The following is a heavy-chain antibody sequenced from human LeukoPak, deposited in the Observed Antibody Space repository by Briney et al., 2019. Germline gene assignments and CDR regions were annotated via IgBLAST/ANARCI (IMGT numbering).Heavy chain of an antibody. J-gene: IGHJ4*02. CDR1: GFTFSSYA. CDR2: ISSNGGST. D-gene: IGHD5-18*01. Sequence: GGSLRLSCAASGFTFSSYAMHWVRQAPGKGLEYVSAISSNGGSTYYANSVKGRFTISRDNSKNTLYLQMNSLRAEDTAVYYCAKDRGYSYGLTDYWGQGTLVTVSS. V-gene: IGHV3-64*01. CDR3: AKDRGYSYGLTDY.